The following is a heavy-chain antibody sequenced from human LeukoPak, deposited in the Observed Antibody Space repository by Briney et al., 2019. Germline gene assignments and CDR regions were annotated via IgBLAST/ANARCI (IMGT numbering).Heavy chain of an antibody. J-gene: IGHJ4*02. CDR2: IKHRGRS. CDR1: GSSISSDYY. V-gene: IGHV4-38-2*02. D-gene: IGHD2-2*01. Sequence: SETLSLTCSVSGSSISSDYYWGWVRQPPGKGLEWIGSIKHRGRSYYNPSLKSRVTISVDTSKNQFSLKLSSVTAADTAVYYCARSYCSSTSCYPTLFDYWGQGTLVTVSS. CDR3: ARSYCSSTSCYPTLFDY.